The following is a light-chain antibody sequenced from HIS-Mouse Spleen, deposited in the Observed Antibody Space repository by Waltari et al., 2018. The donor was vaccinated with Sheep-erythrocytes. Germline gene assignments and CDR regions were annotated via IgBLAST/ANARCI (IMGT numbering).Light chain of an antibody. CDR3: CSYAGSSTPWV. CDR1: SSDVGSYNL. Sequence: QSALTQPASVSGSPGQSITISCTGTSSDVGSYNLVSWYKQHPGKAPKLMIYEGSKRPSGVANRFSCSKSGNTASLTISGLQAEDEADYYCCSYAGSSTPWVFGGGTKLTVL. J-gene: IGLJ3*02. V-gene: IGLV2-23*01. CDR2: EGS.